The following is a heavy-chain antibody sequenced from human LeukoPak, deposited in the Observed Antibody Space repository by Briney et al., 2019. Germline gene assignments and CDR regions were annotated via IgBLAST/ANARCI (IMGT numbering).Heavy chain of an antibody. CDR3: ARAGITMIVVSAFDI. Sequence: SETLSLTCTVSGGSISSGDYYWSWIRQPPGKGLEWIGYIYYSGSTYYNPSLKSRVTISVDTSKNQLSLKLSSVTAADTAVYYCARAGITMIVVSAFDIWGQGTMVTVSS. J-gene: IGHJ3*02. CDR1: GGSISSGDYY. D-gene: IGHD3-22*01. CDR2: IYYSGST. V-gene: IGHV4-30-4*01.